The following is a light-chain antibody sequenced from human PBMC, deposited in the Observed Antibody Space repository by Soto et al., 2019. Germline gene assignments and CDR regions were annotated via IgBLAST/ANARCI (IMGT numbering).Light chain of an antibody. CDR2: AAS. CDR1: QSISTY. J-gene: IGKJ1*01. Sequence: DIQMTQSPTSLSASVGDRVTISCRASQSISTYLHWYQQNPGKAPRLLISAASSVQSGVPPRFSGTGSGTDFILTISSLRPEDIATYYCQQTYSAPPWTFGQGTKVDIK. CDR3: QQTYSAPPWT. V-gene: IGKV1-39*01.